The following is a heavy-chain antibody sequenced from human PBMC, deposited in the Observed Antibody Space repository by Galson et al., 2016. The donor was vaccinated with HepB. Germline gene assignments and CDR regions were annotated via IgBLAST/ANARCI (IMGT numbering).Heavy chain of an antibody. V-gene: IGHV3-23*01. J-gene: IGHJ4*02. D-gene: IGHD3-22*01. CDR2: ISGRAGST. CDR3: AKHVSGYYVSAHFDY. CDR1: EFTFSSYA. Sequence: SLRLSCAASEFTFSSYAMSWVRQAPGEGLEWVSAISGRAGSTNYADSVKGRFTISRDNSKNTLYLQMNSLRAEDTAVYYCAKHVSGYYVSAHFDYWGQGTLVTVSS.